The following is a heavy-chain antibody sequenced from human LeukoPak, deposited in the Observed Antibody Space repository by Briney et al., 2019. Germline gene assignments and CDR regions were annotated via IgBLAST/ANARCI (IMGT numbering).Heavy chain of an antibody. CDR3: ARLKEGIDY. J-gene: IGHJ4*02. CDR1: GGSISGSSYF. Sequence: SETLSLTCAVSGGSISGSSYFWGWIRQPPGKGLEWIGSIYYSGNTYYNPSLKSRVTISVDTSKNQFSLKLSTVTAADTAVYYCARLKEGIDYWGQGTLVTVSS. CDR2: IYYSGNT. D-gene: IGHD3-10*01. V-gene: IGHV4-39*01.